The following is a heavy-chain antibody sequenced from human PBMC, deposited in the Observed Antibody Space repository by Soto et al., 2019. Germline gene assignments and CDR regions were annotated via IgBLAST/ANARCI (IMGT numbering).Heavy chain of an antibody. CDR2: IIPIFGTA. CDR3: ARVRTPIVVVPAALSYYGMDV. V-gene: IGHV1-69*13. CDR1: GGTISSCA. J-gene: IGHJ6*02. Sequence: GAAVKVSCKASGGTISSCAISWVRPAPGLGLEWMGGIIPIFGTANYAQKFQGRVTITADESTSTAYMELSSLRSEDTAVYYCARVRTPIVVVPAALSYYGMDVWGQGTTVTVSS. D-gene: IGHD2-2*01.